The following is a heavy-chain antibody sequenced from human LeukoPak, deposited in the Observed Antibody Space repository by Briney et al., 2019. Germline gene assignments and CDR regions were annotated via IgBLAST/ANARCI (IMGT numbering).Heavy chain of an antibody. Sequence: GGSLRLSCAASGFTFSSYSMNWVRQAPGKGLEWVSSISSSSSYIYYADSVKGRFTISRDNAKNSLYLQMNSLRAEDTAVYYCARDGITMRILEYWGQGTLVTVSS. CDR2: ISSSSSYI. D-gene: IGHD3-10*01. CDR1: GFTFSSYS. J-gene: IGHJ4*02. CDR3: ARDGITMRILEY. V-gene: IGHV3-21*01.